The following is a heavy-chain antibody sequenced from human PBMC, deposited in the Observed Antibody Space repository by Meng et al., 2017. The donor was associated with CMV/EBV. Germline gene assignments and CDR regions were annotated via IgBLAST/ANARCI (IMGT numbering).Heavy chain of an antibody. CDR3: ARSYYDSSGYYAY. Sequence: SVKVSCKASGGTFSSYTISWVRQAPGQGLEWMGRIIPILGIANYAQKFQGRVTITADKSTSTAYMELSSLRSEDAAVYYCARSYYDSSGYYAYWGQGTLVTVSS. D-gene: IGHD3-22*01. CDR1: GGTFSSYT. J-gene: IGHJ4*02. CDR2: IIPILGIA. V-gene: IGHV1-69*02.